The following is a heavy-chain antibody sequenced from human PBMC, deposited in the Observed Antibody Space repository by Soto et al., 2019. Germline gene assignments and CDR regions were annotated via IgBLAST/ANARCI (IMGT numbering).Heavy chain of an antibody. Sequence: RRLSCAASGFTFSSYAMSWVRQAPGKGLEWVSAISGSGGSTYYADSVKGRFTISRDNSKNTLYLQMNSLRAEDTAVYYCAKDHNWNYLGYFDYWGQGTLVTVYS. CDR2: ISGSGGST. V-gene: IGHV3-23*01. CDR1: GFTFSSYA. CDR3: AKDHNWNYLGYFDY. J-gene: IGHJ4*02. D-gene: IGHD1-7*01.